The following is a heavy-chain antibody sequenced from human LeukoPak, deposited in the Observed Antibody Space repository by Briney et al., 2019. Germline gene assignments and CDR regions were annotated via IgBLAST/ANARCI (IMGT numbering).Heavy chain of an antibody. D-gene: IGHD1-26*01. CDR2: IKSKTDGETT. V-gene: IGHV3-15*01. CDR1: GFTFSNAW. Sequence: NPGGSLRLSCAASGFTFSNAWMSWVRQAPGKGLEWVGRIKSKTDGETTDYAAPVKGRFIISRDDSKNMLYLQLNSLETEDTAVYYCTTLVYSGSYAWARVPYNYYYMAVWGKGTTVTVSS. J-gene: IGHJ6*03. CDR3: TTLVYSGSYAWARVPYNYYYMAV.